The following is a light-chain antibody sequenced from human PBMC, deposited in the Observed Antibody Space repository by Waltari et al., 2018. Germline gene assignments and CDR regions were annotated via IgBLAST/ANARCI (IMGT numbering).Light chain of an antibody. J-gene: IGLJ2*01. CDR2: DKI. Sequence: SSELTQDPAVSVAMGQTVRITCQGDSLRSYYASWYQQSPGQAPRRVSYDKINRPSGVPDRFSGSTSHNTASLTITGAQAEDEASYYCHSRDASGVGGSFGGGTKLTVL. V-gene: IGLV3-19*01. CDR3: HSRDASGVGGS. CDR1: SLRSYY.